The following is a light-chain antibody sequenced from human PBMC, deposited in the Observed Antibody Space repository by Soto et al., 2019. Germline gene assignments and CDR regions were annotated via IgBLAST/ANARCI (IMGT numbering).Light chain of an antibody. J-gene: IGKJ5*01. CDR2: DAS. CDR1: QSVSSSY. CDR3: QQYGSSPIT. V-gene: IGKV3D-20*01. Sequence: EIVLMQSPAALSLSPGERATLSCGASQSVSSSYLAWYQQKPGLAPRLLIYDASSRATGIPDRFSGSGSGTDFTLTISRLEPEDFALYYCQQYGSSPITFGQGTRLDIK.